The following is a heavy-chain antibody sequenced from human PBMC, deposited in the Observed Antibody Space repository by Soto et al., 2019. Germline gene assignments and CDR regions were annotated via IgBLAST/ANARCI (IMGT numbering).Heavy chain of an antibody. J-gene: IGHJ4*02. Sequence: EVRLLESGGGLVQPGGSLRLSCAASGFTFSSYAMSWVHQAPGKGLEWVSTISGSDASTYYADSVKGRFTISRDNYKNTLYLQMNSLRAEDTAVYYCAKAVVSRVWDYWGQGTLVTVSS. D-gene: IGHD2-21*01. CDR2: ISGSDAST. CDR1: GFTFSSYA. CDR3: AKAVVSRVWDY. V-gene: IGHV3-23*01.